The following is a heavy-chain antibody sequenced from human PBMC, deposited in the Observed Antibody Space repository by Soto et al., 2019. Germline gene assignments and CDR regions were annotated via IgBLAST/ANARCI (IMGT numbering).Heavy chain of an antibody. Sequence: TLSLTCTVSGGSISSYYWSWIRQPPGKGLEWIGYIYYSGSTNYNPSLKSRVTISVDTSKNQFSLKLSSVIAADTAVYSCARYRRDGYYAYRGQGSLVTVSA. CDR1: GGSISSYY. V-gene: IGHV4-59*01. CDR2: IYYSGST. J-gene: IGHJ4*02. D-gene: IGHD2-8*01. CDR3: ARYRRDGYYAY.